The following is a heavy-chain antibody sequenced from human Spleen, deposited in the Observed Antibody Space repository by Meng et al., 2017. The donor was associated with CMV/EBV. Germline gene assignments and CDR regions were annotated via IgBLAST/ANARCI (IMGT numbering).Heavy chain of an antibody. V-gene: IGHV4-34*01. D-gene: IGHD4-17*01. CDR1: GGSFSGYY. CDR3: ARVGYGDYRTMDV. J-gene: IGHJ6*02. CDR2: INHSGST. Sequence: SETLSLTCAVYGGSFSGYYWSWIRQPPGKGLEWIGEINHSGSTNYNPSLKSRVTISVDTSKNQFSLKLSSVTAADTAVYYCARVGYGDYRTMDVWGQGTTVTVSS.